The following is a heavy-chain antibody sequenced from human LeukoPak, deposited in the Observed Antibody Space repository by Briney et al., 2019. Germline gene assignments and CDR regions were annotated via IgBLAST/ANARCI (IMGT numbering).Heavy chain of an antibody. D-gene: IGHD3/OR15-3a*01. CDR3: ARTSGDWLSWAWIGVDV. CDR1: GGSFTGYY. V-gene: IGHV4-34*01. J-gene: IGHJ6*04. Sequence: PSEILSLTCAVYGGSFTGYYWNWIRQPPGKGLEWIGEIEHSGSTKYNPSLRSRVTISADTSKNQFSLKMSSVTAADTAVYYCARTSGDWLSWAWIGVDVWGKGTTVTVSS. CDR2: IEHSGST.